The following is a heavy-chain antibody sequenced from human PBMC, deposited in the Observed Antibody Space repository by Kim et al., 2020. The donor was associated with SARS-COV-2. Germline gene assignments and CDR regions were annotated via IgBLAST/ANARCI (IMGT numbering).Heavy chain of an antibody. CDR3: VRGGLEWELLYRFDP. CDR2: ISSRCNYI. J-gene: IGHJ5*02. V-gene: IGHV3-21*01. D-gene: IGHD1-26*01. Sequence: GGSLRLSCAASGFTFSSYSMNWVRQAPGKGLEWVSFISSRCNYIYYADSVKGRFTISRDNAKNSLSLQMDGLRVEDTAIYYCVRGGLEWELLYRFDPWGQGTLVTVSS. CDR1: GFTFSSYS.